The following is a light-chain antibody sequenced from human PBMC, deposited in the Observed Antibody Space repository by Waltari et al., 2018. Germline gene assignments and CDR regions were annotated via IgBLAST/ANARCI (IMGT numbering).Light chain of an antibody. J-gene: IGLJ1*01. CDR2: EGS. V-gene: IGLV2-23*01. CDR1: GRDVGNYNL. CDR3: CSYAPSDTYV. Sequence: QSALTQPASVSGSLGQSITISCTGTGRDVGNYNLVSWYQQHPGKAPKLMLYEGSKRPSGVSDRFSGSKSGNTASLTISGLQAEDEADYFCCSYAPSDTYVFGTGTKVTVL.